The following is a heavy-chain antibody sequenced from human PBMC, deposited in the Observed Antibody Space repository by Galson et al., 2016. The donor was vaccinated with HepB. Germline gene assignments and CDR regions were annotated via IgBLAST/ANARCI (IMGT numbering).Heavy chain of an antibody. V-gene: IGHV4-39*01. CDR1: GGSFSRSSNH. CDR3: ARQDLWSIEY. D-gene: IGHD2-21*01. CDR2: IHYSGST. Sequence: SETLSLTCTVSGGSFSRSSNHWGWIRQPPGKGLGWIGTIHYSGSTYYNPSLQSRVTISVDTSQNQFSLKLRSVTAADTAVYYCARQDLWSIEYWGQGTLVTVSA. J-gene: IGHJ4*02.